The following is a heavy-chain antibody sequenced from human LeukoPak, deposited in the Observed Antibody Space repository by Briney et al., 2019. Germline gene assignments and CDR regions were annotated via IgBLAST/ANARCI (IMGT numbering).Heavy chain of an antibody. CDR3: ARSMVHGGPLSFVFDY. Sequence: GASVKVSCKASGGTFSSYAISWVRQAPGQGLEWMGGIIPIFGTANYAQKFQGRVTITADESTSTAYMELSSLRSEDTAVYYCARSMVHGGPLSFVFDYWGQGTLVTVSS. CDR1: GGTFSSYA. D-gene: IGHD3-10*01. V-gene: IGHV1-69*13. J-gene: IGHJ4*02. CDR2: IIPIFGTA.